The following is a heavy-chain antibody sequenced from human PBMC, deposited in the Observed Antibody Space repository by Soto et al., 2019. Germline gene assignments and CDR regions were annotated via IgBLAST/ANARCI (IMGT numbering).Heavy chain of an antibody. CDR1: GYTFTSYD. Sequence: ASVKVSCKASGYTFTSYDINWGRQATGQGLEWMGWMNPNSGNTGYAQKFQGRVTMTRNTSISTAYMELSSLRSEDTAVYYCARQLRDIAAPPLGPYNWFDPWGQGTLVTVSS. CDR2: MNPNSGNT. CDR3: ARQLRDIAAPPLGPYNWFDP. J-gene: IGHJ5*02. V-gene: IGHV1-8*01. D-gene: IGHD6-13*01.